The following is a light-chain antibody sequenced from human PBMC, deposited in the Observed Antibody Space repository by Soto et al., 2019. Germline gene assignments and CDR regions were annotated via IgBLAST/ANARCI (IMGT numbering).Light chain of an antibody. Sequence: RQYQSFLSASVGDRVTITCRASQGISSYLAWYQQKPGKAPKLLIYAASTLQSGVPSRFSGSGSGTQFTLAISNLQPEDSATYFCLQDHDYPWTFGHGTKVDIK. CDR2: AAS. J-gene: IGKJ1*01. CDR1: QGISSY. CDR3: LQDHDYPWT. V-gene: IGKV1-9*01.